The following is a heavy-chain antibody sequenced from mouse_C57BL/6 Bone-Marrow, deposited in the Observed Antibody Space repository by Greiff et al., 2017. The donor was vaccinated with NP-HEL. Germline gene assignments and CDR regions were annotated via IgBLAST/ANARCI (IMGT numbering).Heavy chain of an antibody. CDR1: GYTFTGYW. CDR2: ILPGSGST. J-gene: IGHJ3*01. CDR3: ARLYDGTGFAY. V-gene: IGHV1-9*01. Sequence: QVQLQQSGAELMKPGASVKLSCKATGYTFTGYWIEWVKQRPGHGLEWIGEILPGSGSTNYNEKFKGKATFTADTSSNTAYMQLSSLTTEDSAIYYCARLYDGTGFAYWGQGTLVTVSA. D-gene: IGHD2-1*01.